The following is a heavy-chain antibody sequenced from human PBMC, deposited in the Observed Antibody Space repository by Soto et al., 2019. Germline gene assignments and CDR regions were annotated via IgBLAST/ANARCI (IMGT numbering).Heavy chain of an antibody. CDR1: GFTFRNYG. CDR2: IWYDASIK. J-gene: IGHJ5*02. D-gene: IGHD6-19*01. Sequence: GGSLRLSCAASGFTFRNYGMHWVRQAPGKGLEWVAVIWYDASIKYYADSVKGRFTISRDNSKNTLYLQMNSLRVEDTAMYYCATVRKGSGWYDDHWGQGTQVTVSS. V-gene: IGHV3-33*01. CDR3: ATVRKGSGWYDDH.